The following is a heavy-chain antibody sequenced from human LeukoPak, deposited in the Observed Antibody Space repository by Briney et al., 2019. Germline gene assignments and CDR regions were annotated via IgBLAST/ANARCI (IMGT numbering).Heavy chain of an antibody. CDR1: GFTFSSYE. Sequence: GGSLRLSCAASGFTFSSYEMNWVRQAPGKGLEWVSYISSSGSTIYYADSVKGRFTVSRDNAKNSLYLQMSSLRAEDTAVYYCARKIPGTSHFDYWGQGTLVTVSS. CDR3: ARKIPGTSHFDY. V-gene: IGHV3-48*03. CDR2: ISSSGSTI. J-gene: IGHJ4*02. D-gene: IGHD1-14*01.